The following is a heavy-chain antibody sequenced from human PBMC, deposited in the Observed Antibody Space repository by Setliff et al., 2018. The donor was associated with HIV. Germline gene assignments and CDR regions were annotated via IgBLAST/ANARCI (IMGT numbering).Heavy chain of an antibody. CDR2: LWHSGIT. Sequence: SETLSLTCAVSGYSISDGYYWAWIRQPPGKGLEWLGSLWHSGITYYNPSLKSRVTMSGDTSKNQFSLKLSSVTAEDTAVYYCARHVDRSGHYSSFNYWGQGTLVTVSS. V-gene: IGHV4-38-2*01. J-gene: IGHJ4*02. CDR1: GYSISDGYY. CDR3: ARHVDRSGHYSSFNY. D-gene: IGHD3-22*01.